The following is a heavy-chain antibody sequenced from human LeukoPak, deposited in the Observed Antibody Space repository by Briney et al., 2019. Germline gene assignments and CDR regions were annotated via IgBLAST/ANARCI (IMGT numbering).Heavy chain of an antibody. D-gene: IGHD6-19*01. Sequence: ASVRVSCKASGYTFTSYGISWVRQAPGQGLEWMGWISAYNANTNYAQKLQGRVTMTTDTSTSTAYMELRSLRSDDTAVYYCAVSSGSRGYFQYWGQGTLVTVSS. CDR1: GYTFTSYG. CDR3: AVSSGSRGYFQY. V-gene: IGHV1-18*01. CDR2: ISAYNANT. J-gene: IGHJ1*01.